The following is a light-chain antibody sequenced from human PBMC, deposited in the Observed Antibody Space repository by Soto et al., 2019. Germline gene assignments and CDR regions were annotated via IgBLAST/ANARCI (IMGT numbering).Light chain of an antibody. CDR3: SSFAGSYTHV. CDR1: SSDVGTYDF. CDR2: DVS. J-gene: IGLJ1*01. V-gene: IGLV2-11*01. Sequence: QSVLTQPRSVSGSPGQSVTISCTGTSSDVGTYDFVSWYQQHPGKAPRLMIFDVSERPSGVPDRFSGSKSGNTASLTISGLQAEDEADYFCSSFAGSYTHVFGTGTKVTVL.